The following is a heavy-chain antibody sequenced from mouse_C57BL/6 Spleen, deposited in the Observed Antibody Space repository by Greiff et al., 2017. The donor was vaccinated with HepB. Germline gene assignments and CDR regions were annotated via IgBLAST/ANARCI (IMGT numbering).Heavy chain of an antibody. J-gene: IGHJ3*01. CDR2: IYPSDSET. D-gene: IGHD1-1*01. V-gene: IGHV1-61*01. CDR3: ARSHYGSSFWFAY. CDR1: GYTFTSYW. Sequence: VKLQQSGAELVRPGSSVKLSCKASGYTFTSYWMDWVKQRPGQGLEWIGNIYPSDSETHYNQKFKDKATLTVDKSSSTAYMQLSSLTSEDSAVYYCARSHYGSSFWFAYWGQGTLVTVSA.